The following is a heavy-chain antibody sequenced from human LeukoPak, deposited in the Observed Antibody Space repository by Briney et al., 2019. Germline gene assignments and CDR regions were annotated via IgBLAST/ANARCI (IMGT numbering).Heavy chain of an antibody. CDR2: INWNGGST. D-gene: IGHD3-10*01. V-gene: IGHV3-20*04. Sequence: GGSLRLSCAASGFTFEDYGMSWVRQAPGKGLEWVSGINWNGGSTGYADSVKGRFTISRDNAKNSLYLQMNSLRAEDTAVYYCARDQGGGVTMVRGVIRSAYYYMDVWGKGTTVTVSS. CDR3: ARDQGGGVTMVRGVIRSAYYYMDV. J-gene: IGHJ6*03. CDR1: GFTFEDYG.